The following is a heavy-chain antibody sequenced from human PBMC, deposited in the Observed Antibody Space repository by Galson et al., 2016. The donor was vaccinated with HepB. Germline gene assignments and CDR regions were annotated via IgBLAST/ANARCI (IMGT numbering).Heavy chain of an antibody. D-gene: IGHD5-24*01. Sequence: SLRLSCAASRFIFYSYTMSWVRQVPGKGLDWISTISGSGGTTYYADSVKGRFTISRDNSKNTLYLQMNTLRAEDTAVYHCVKGDGYNYLNGDFNIWGQGIMVTVSS. CDR2: ISGSGGTT. V-gene: IGHV3-23*01. CDR3: VKGDGYNYLNGDFNI. CDR1: RFIFYSYT. J-gene: IGHJ3*02.